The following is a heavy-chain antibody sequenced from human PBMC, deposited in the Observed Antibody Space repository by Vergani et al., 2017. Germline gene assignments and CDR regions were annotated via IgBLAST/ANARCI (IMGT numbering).Heavy chain of an antibody. Sequence: EVQLLESGGGLVQPGGSLRLSCAASGFTFSTYAMTWVRQAPGKGLEWVSTISSDGGSTYYADSVKGRFTISRENSKKTLSLQMNSLTAEDTAIYYCAGPQGTSAYYYGWFDYWGQGILVTVSS. CDR2: ISSDGGST. J-gene: IGHJ4*02. CDR1: GFTFSTYA. CDR3: AGPQGTSAYYYGWFDY. D-gene: IGHD3-22*01. V-gene: IGHV3-23*01.